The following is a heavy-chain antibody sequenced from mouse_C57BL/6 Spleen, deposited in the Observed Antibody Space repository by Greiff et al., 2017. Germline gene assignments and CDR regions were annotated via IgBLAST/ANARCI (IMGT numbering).Heavy chain of an antibody. CDR3: AKSLGYDEAMDY. CDR2: INPSSGYT. D-gene: IGHD2-14*01. Sequence: QVQLQQSGAELARPGASVKMSCKASGYTFTSYTMHWVKQRPGQGLEWIGYINPSSGYTKYNQKFKDKATLTAAKSSSTAYMQLSSLTSEDSAVYYCAKSLGYDEAMDYWGQGTSVTVSS. CDR1: GYTFTSYT. J-gene: IGHJ4*01. V-gene: IGHV1-4*01.